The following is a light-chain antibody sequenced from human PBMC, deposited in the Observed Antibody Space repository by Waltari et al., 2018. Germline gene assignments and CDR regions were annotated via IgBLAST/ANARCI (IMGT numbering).Light chain of an antibody. V-gene: IGKV3-20*01. J-gene: IGKJ5*01. CDR2: GAS. CDR3: QQYGNSAPIT. CDR1: QSVSRRW. Sequence: EIVLTQSPGTPSLSPGVRVPLSCRASQSVSRRWLAWYQQKPGQAPRLLIYGASSRATGIPDRFSGSGSGTDFTLTIARLEPEDFAMYYCQQYGNSAPITFGQGTRLEIK.